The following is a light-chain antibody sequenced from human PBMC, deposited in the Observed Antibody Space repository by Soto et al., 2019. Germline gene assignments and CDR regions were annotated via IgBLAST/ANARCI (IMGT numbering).Light chain of an antibody. J-gene: IGKJ5*01. CDR2: DAS. V-gene: IGKV3-11*01. CDR1: QSVSSY. CDR3: QQRSNWPSIT. Sequence: EIVLTQSPATLSLSPGERATLSCRASQSVSSYLAWYQQKPGQGPRLLIYDASNRATGIPARFSGSGSGTDFTLTIRSLEPEDSAVYHCQQRSNWPSITFGQGTRLEIK.